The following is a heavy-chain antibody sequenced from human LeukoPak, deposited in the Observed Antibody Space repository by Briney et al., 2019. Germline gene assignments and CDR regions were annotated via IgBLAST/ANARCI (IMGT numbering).Heavy chain of an antibody. D-gene: IGHD4-17*01. Sequence: PSVTLSPTGSVSTFTINSGGYDWNWPRQRLGKGLESSGYIYYSGSTYYNPTLKSRVTISVDTSKSQFSLKLSSVTAADTAVYYCARDFADYGDSRDAFDIWGQGTMVTVSS. V-gene: IGHV4-31*03. J-gene: IGHJ3*02. CDR3: ARDFADYGDSRDAFDI. CDR1: TFTINSGGYD. CDR2: IYYSGST.